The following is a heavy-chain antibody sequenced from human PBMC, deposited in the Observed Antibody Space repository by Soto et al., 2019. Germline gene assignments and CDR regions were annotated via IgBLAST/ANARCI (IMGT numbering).Heavy chain of an antibody. Sequence: ASVKVSCKASGYTFTSYYMHWVRQAPGQGLEWMGIINPSGGSTSYAQKFQGRVTMTRDTSTSTVYMELSSLRSEDTAVYYCARDTTDILTGYYIVQYYFDYWGQGTLVTVSS. CDR2: INPSGGST. CDR1: GYTFTSYY. CDR3: ARDTTDILTGYYIVQYYFDY. V-gene: IGHV1-46*01. D-gene: IGHD3-9*01. J-gene: IGHJ4*02.